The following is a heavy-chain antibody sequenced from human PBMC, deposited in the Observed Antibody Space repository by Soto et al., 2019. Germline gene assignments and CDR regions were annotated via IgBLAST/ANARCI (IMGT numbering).Heavy chain of an antibody. V-gene: IGHV3-7*01. CDR3: SRSLNS. J-gene: IGHJ4*02. Sequence: RGSLRLSCAASGLTFSTYWMDWVRQTPGKGLEWVANINQDGSEKNYVDSVKGRFTIYRDNAKNSLYLQMSSLTAEDSALYYCSRSLNSWGQGTLVTVSS. CDR2: INQDGSEK. CDR1: GLTFSTYW.